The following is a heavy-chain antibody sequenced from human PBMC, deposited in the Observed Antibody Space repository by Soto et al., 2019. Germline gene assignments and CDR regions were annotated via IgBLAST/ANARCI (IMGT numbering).Heavy chain of an antibody. V-gene: IGHV4-31*03. Sequence: PSETLSLTCTVSGGSISSGGYYWSWIRQHPGKGLEWIGYIYYSGSTYYNPSLKSRVTISVDTSKNQFSLKLSSVTAADTAVYYCERESGAEAGTSRTIGFSWFDPWGQGTLVTVSS. CDR1: GGSISSGGYY. CDR3: ERESGAEAGTSRTIGFSWFDP. J-gene: IGHJ5*02. D-gene: IGHD6-13*01. CDR2: IYYSGST.